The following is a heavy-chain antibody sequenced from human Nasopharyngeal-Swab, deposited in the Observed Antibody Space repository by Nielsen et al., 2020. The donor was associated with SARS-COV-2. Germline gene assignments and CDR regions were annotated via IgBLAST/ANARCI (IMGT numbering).Heavy chain of an antibody. V-gene: IGHV1-18*01. J-gene: IGHJ6*03. D-gene: IGHD1-1*01. CDR2: ISAYNGNT. CDR1: GYTFTSYG. CDR3: ARDLTWDWNDPGYYYYMDV. Sequence: ASVKVSCKASGYTFTSYGISWVRQAPGQGLEWMGWISAYNGNTNYAQKLQGRVTMTTDTSTSTAYMELRSLRSDDTAVYYCARDLTWDWNDPGYYYYMDVWGKGTTVTVSS.